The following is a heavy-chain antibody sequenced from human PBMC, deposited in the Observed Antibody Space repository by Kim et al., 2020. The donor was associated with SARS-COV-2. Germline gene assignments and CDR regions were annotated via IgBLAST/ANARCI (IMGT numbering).Heavy chain of an antibody. CDR2: ITKSSTTI. CDR1: GFTFSAYD. D-gene: IGHD3-16*01. CDR3: VRDRMGGAYDM. V-gene: IGHV3-48*02. J-gene: IGHJ3*02. Sequence: GSLRLSCATSGFTFSAYDMNWVRQAPGKGLEWLSFITKSSTTIYYADSVEGRFTISRDNAKNSLFLQMNSLRDEDTALYYCVRDRMGGAYDMWGQGTMV.